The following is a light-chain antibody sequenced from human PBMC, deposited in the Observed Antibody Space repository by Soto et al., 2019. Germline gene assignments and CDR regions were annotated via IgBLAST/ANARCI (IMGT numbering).Light chain of an antibody. J-gene: IGKJ1*01. CDR3: RQYYGRSRT. V-gene: IGKV3-15*01. CDR2: GAS. CDR1: QSVSSD. Sequence: EILMTQAPATLSVSPGEGATLACRASQSVSSDLAGYHQKPGGAPRRLIDGASTRATRSPAKFSGGGSGAKVTLTTISLLAADFAAVYCRQYYGRSRTFGQGTKVDIK.